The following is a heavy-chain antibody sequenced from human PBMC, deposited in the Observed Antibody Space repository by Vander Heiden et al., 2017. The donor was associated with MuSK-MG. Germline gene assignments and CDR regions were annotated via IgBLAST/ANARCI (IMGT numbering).Heavy chain of an antibody. CDR3: ASLAPTYYYDSSGYRIFDY. J-gene: IGHJ4*02. D-gene: IGHD3-22*01. Sequence: EVQLVESGGGLVKPGGSLRLSCAASGFTFSSYTMNWVRQAPGKGLEWVSSISSISSYIYYADSVKGRFTISRANAKNSLYLQMNSLRAEDTAVYYCASLAPTYYYDSSGYRIFDYWGQGTLVTVSS. CDR1: GFTFSSYT. CDR2: ISSISSYI. V-gene: IGHV3-21*01.